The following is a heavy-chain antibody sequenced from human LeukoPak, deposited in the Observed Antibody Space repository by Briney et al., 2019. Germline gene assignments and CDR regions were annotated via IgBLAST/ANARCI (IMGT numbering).Heavy chain of an antibody. J-gene: IGHJ4*02. D-gene: IGHD6-13*01. CDR3: ARGWGIAAAAQRPFDY. CDR2: ISSSSSQI. Sequence: PGGSLRLSCAVSGFTFITYNMNWVRQAPGKGLEWVSSISSSSSQIYYADSVRGRLTISRDNAKNSLFLQMNSLRAEDTAVYYCARGWGIAAAAQRPFDYWGQGTLVTVSS. V-gene: IGHV3-21*06. CDR1: GFTFITYN.